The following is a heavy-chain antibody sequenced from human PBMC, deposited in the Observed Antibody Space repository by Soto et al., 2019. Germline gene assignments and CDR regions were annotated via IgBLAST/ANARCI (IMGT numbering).Heavy chain of an antibody. J-gene: IGHJ6*02. V-gene: IGHV3-23*01. CDR3: ATAPYYDSLTGYYYYYGMDV. Sequence: GGSLRLSCAASGFTFSSYAMSWVRQAPGKGLEWVSAISGSGGSTYYADSVKGRFTISRDNSKNTLYLQMNSLRAEDTAVYYCATAPYYDSLTGYYYYYGMDVWGQGTTVTVSS. CDR1: GFTFSSYA. D-gene: IGHD3-9*01. CDR2: ISGSGGST.